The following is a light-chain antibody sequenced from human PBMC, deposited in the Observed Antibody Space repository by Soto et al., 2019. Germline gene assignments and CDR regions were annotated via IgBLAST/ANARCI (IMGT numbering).Light chain of an antibody. V-gene: IGLV2-14*01. CDR2: DVR. CDR3: SSYTTISTYV. Sequence: QSVLTQPASVSGFHGQSITISCTGTSSDVGGYNYVSWYQQHPGKAPKLMIYDVRNRPSGVSNRCSGSRSVNTASLTISGLQAEDEADYYCSSYTTISTYVFGTGTKVTVL. J-gene: IGLJ1*01. CDR1: SSDVGGYNY.